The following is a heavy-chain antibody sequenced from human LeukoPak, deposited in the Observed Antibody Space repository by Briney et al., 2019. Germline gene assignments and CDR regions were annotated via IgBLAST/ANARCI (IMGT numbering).Heavy chain of an antibody. CDR2: TYYRSRWYT. J-gene: IGHJ5*02. CDR1: GDSVSSNSAA. D-gene: IGHD6-19*01. Sequence: SQTLSLTCAISGDSVSSNSAAWNWVRQSPSRGLEWLGRTYYRSRWYTDDAISVQSRININPDTSMNQFSLQLNSVTPEDTAVYYCAASSGGFYSWGQGTLVTVSS. V-gene: IGHV6-1*01. CDR3: AASSGGFYS.